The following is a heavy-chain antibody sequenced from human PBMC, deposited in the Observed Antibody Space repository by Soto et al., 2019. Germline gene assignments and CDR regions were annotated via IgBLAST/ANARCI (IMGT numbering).Heavy chain of an antibody. Sequence: QVLLVQSGAEVKKPGSSVKVSCKLSGATFSSYAMSWVRQAPGQGLEWIGGIIPFFGTPNYAQKVQGRVTITADTSTATSYMELSSLRSDDTAVYYCARDKGAYYSHLVYWGQGTLVTVSS. CDR3: ARDKGAYYSHLVY. CDR1: GATFSSYA. V-gene: IGHV1-69*06. D-gene: IGHD3-22*01. CDR2: IIPFFGTP. J-gene: IGHJ4*02.